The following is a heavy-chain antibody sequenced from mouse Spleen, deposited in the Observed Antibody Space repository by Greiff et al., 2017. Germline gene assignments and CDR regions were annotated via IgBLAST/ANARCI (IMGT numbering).Heavy chain of an antibody. CDR3: AASYYRYDVYFDY. CDR1: GFTFSSYA. CDR2: ISSGGGNT. D-gene: IGHD2-14*01. J-gene: IGHJ2*01. V-gene: IGHV5-9-3*01. Sequence: EVQGVESGGGLVKLGGSLKLSCAASGFTFSSYAMSWVRQTPEKRLEWVATISSGGGNTYYPDSVKGRFTISRDNAKNTLYLQMSSLKSEDTAMYYCAASYYRYDVYFDYWGQGTTLTVSS.